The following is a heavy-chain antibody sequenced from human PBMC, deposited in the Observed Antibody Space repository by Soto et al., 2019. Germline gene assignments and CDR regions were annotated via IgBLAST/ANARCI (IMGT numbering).Heavy chain of an antibody. CDR3: AKARDQQWVRLPFDY. CDR2: FSATSENT. J-gene: IGHJ4*02. CDR1: GFFFSSYT. V-gene: IGHV3-23*01. D-gene: IGHD6-19*01. Sequence: PGGSLILSCVGSGFFFSSYTMTWVRQAPGKGLEWVSSFSATSENTYYADSVRGRFTISRDNSKNTLFLQMNSLTAEDTAMYYCAKARDQQWVRLPFDYWGQGILVTVSS.